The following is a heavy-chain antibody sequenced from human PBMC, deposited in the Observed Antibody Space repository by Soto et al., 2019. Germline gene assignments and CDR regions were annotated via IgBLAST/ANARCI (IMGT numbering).Heavy chain of an antibody. D-gene: IGHD3-22*01. CDR3: ARVSYYASSSTPYYFDY. Sequence: GGSLRLSCAASGFTVSSNYMSWVRQAPGKGLEWVSVIYSGGSTYYADSVKGRFTISRDNSKNTLYLQMNSLRAEDTAVYYCARVSYYASSSTPYYFDYWGQGTLVTVS. CDR2: IYSGGST. J-gene: IGHJ4*02. V-gene: IGHV3-53*01. CDR1: GFTVSSNY.